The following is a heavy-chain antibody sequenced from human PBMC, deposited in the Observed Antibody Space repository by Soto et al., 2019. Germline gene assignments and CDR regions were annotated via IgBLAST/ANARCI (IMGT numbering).Heavy chain of an antibody. J-gene: IGHJ4*02. V-gene: IGHV4-61*03. D-gene: IGHD3-10*02. Sequence: XGTLYLTCTVSGDSVSNKNFWNCIRQPPGKGLEWIGYVYYTGTTRINPSLKSRVTMSVDTSKNHLSLNLTSVTAADTAVYYCARVVRANFFDLWGQGTLVTVSS. CDR1: GDSVSNKNF. CDR3: ARVVRANFFDL. CDR2: VYYTGTT.